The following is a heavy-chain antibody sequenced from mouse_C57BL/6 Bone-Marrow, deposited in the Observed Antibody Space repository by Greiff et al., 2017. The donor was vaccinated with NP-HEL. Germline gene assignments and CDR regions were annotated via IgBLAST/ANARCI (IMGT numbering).Heavy chain of an antibody. Sequence: EVQLQQSGPELVKPGASVKISCKASGYSFTDYYMNWVKQSHGQSLEWIGAINPNYGTTSYNQKFKGKATLTVDQSSSTADMQLNSLTSEDSAVYYCARSRWLLLFAYWGQGTLVTVTA. CDR1: GYSFTDYY. CDR2: INPNYGTT. D-gene: IGHD2-3*01. J-gene: IGHJ3*01. CDR3: ARSRWLLLFAY. V-gene: IGHV1-39*01.